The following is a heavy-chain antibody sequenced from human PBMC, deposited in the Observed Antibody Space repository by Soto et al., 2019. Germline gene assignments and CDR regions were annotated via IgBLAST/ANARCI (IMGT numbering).Heavy chain of an antibody. CDR3: TRLIIAAQDY. CDR1: GFVFKDSS. J-gene: IGHJ4*02. CDR2: IRERADNYAT. D-gene: IGHD3-10*01. V-gene: IGHV3-73*01. Sequence: EVLLVESGGGVVQPGGSLKLSSVASGFVFKDSSIHWVRHASGKGLEWVGRIRERADNYATAYTASVKGRFPISREDSTNTAYLQMNRLRTEDTAIYYCTRLIIAAQDYWGQGTLVTVSS.